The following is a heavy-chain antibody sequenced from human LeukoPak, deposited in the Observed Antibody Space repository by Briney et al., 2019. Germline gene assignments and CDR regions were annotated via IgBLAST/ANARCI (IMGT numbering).Heavy chain of an antibody. CDR1: GYTFAAYG. CDR3: ARRVGAPYTWFDP. Sequence: ASVKVSCQASGYTFAAYGISWVRQAPGQGLEWMGSISVYNGYTNYAQKYQDRVTLTTDESTSTAYMELRSLRSDDTAVYYCARRVGAPYTWFDPRGRGTLVTVSS. CDR2: ISVYNGYT. V-gene: IGHV1-18*04. J-gene: IGHJ5*02. D-gene: IGHD1-26*01.